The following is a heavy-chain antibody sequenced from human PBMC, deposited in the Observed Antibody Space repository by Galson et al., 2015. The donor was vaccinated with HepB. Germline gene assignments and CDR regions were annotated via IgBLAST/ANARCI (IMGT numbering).Heavy chain of an antibody. CDR2: IYTGGRK. CDR1: GFTVSSNY. D-gene: IGHD1-20*01. CDR3: ARGRGYNWNDVCQYYYYYGMDG. V-gene: IGHV3-53*01. J-gene: IGHJ6*02. Sequence: SLRLSCAASGFTVSSNYMSWVRQAPGKGLEWVSLIYTGGRKYYADSVKGRFTISRDNSKNTLYLQMISMIAEDTAVYYCARGRGYNWNDVCQYYYYYGMDGWGQGTTITVSS.